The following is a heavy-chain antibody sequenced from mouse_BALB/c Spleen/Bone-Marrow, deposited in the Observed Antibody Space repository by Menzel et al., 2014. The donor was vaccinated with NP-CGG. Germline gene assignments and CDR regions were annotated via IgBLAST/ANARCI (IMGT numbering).Heavy chain of an antibody. CDR2: IYPGSGST. Sequence: LQQSGSELVRPGASVKLSCKASGYTFTSYWMHWVKQRPGQGLEWIGNIYPGSGSTNYDEKFKSKATLTVDTSSSTAYMQLSNPTSEDSAVYYCTRSLVRRDHYYAMDYWGQGTSVTVSS. V-gene: IGHV1S22*01. D-gene: IGHD2-14*01. CDR3: TRSLVRRDHYYAMDY. J-gene: IGHJ4*01. CDR1: GYTFTSYW.